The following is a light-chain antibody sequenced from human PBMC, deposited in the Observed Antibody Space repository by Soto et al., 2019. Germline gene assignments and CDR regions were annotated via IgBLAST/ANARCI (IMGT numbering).Light chain of an antibody. CDR2: RDS. CDR1: NIGRKN. Sequence: SYELTQPLSVSVALGQTARITCGGNNIGRKNVHWYQQKPGQAPVLVIYRDSNRPSGIPERFSGSNSGNTATLPISRAQAGDEADYYCQVWDSSTARVFGGGTKLTVL. V-gene: IGLV3-9*01. J-gene: IGLJ3*02. CDR3: QVWDSSTARV.